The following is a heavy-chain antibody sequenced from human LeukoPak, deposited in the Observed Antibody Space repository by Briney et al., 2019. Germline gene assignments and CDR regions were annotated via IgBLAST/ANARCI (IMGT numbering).Heavy chain of an antibody. Sequence: GESLTISFTGSGYIFTIYWIGWVRQMPGKGLEWMGIIYPGDSDTRYSPSFQGQVTISADKSISTAYLQWSSLKASDTAMYYCARHYYASGSYYNDYWGQGTLVTVSS. J-gene: IGHJ4*02. CDR1: GYIFTIYW. CDR3: ARHYYASGSYYNDY. CDR2: IYPGDSDT. V-gene: IGHV5-51*01. D-gene: IGHD3-10*01.